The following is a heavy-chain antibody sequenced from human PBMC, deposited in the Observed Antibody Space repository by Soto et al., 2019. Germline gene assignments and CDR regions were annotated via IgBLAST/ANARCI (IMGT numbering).Heavy chain of an antibody. D-gene: IGHD3-10*01. Sequence: ASVKVSCKSSGYTFTCYAMHCVRQAPGQRLEWMGWISAGNGNTKYSQKFQGRVTITRDTSASTAYMELSSLRSEDTAVYYCARDPSITMVRGWNWFDPWGQGTLVTVSS. CDR2: ISAGNGNT. J-gene: IGHJ5*02. CDR3: ARDPSITMVRGWNWFDP. V-gene: IGHV1-3*01. CDR1: GYTFTCYA.